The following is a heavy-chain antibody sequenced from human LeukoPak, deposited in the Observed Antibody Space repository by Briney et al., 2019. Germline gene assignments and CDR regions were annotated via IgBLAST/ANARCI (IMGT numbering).Heavy chain of an antibody. D-gene: IGHD1-1*01. J-gene: IGHJ6*03. Sequence: PGGSLRLSCAASGFTFSSFDMHWVRQPTGQGLEWVSTIGTASDTYYPRSVEGRFTLSRDNAKISLYLQMNSLTAGDTAVYYCARGPPRGKYYYMDVWGKGTTVTVSS. CDR2: IGTASDT. V-gene: IGHV3-13*01. CDR1: GFTFSSFD. CDR3: ARGPPRGKYYYMDV.